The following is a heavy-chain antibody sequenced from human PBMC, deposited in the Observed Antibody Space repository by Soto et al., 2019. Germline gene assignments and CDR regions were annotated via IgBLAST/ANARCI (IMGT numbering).Heavy chain of an antibody. V-gene: IGHV3-33*01. J-gene: IGHJ6*02. CDR1: GFTFSSYG. CDR3: ARGLLTGPHIHHDMDV. CDR2: IWYDGSNK. D-gene: IGHD3-9*01. Sequence: VQLVESGGGVVQPGRSLRLSCAASGFTFSSYGMHWVRQAPGKGLEWVAVIWYDGSNKYYADSVKGRFTISRDNSKNTLYLQMNSLRAEDTAVYYCARGLLTGPHIHHDMDVWGQGTTVTVSS.